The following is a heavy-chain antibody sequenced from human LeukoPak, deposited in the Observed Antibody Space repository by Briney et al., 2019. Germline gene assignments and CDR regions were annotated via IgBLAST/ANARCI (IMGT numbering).Heavy chain of an antibody. CDR2: INPNSGGT. D-gene: IGHD4-17*01. Sequence: ASVKVSCKASGYTFTSYYIHWVRQAPGQGLEWMGWINPNSGGTNYAQKFQGRVTMTRDTSISTAYMELSRLRSDDTAVYYCARVGNYGDYGVWFDPWGQGTLVTVSS. CDR1: GYTFTSYY. CDR3: ARVGNYGDYGVWFDP. J-gene: IGHJ5*02. V-gene: IGHV1-2*02.